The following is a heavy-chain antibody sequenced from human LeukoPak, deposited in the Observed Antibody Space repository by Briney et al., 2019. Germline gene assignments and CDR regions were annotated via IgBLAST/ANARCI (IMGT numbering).Heavy chain of an antibody. CDR1: GYNFINYY. J-gene: IGHJ6*02. Sequence: ASVKVSCKASGYNFINYYMHWVRQAPGQGLEWMGIINPSGGSTSYAQKFQDRVTMTRDTSTSTVYMELSSLKSEDTAVYYCAREDVVLVDAVRYYYYGMDVWGQGTTITVSS. D-gene: IGHD2-8*01. CDR2: INPSGGST. V-gene: IGHV1-46*01. CDR3: AREDVVLVDAVRYYYYGMDV.